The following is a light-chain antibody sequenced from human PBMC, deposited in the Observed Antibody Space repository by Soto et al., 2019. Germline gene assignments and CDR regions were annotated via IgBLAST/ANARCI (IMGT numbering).Light chain of an antibody. CDR2: RDY. CDR1: NIGSKN. V-gene: IGLV3-9*01. Sequence: SYELTQPLSVSVALGQTARITCGGNNIGSKNVHWYQQKPGQAPVLVIYRDYNRPSGIPERFSGSNSVNAATLSISRAQAGDEADYYCQVWDRSTHVVFGGGT. CDR3: QVWDRSTHVV. J-gene: IGLJ2*01.